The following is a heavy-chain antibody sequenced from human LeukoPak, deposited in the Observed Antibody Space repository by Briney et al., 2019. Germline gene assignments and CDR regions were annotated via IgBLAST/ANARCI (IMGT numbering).Heavy chain of an antibody. CDR2: ISSSGNT. CDR3: VKGRISEDGLDF. CDR1: GFTFSRSA. V-gene: IGHV3-23*01. D-gene: IGHD6-13*01. Sequence: PGGSLRLSCAASGFTFSRSAMTWVRQTPGKGLDWVSSISSSGNTYYADSVKGRFTISGDNSKNMLYLQLNSLRAEDTAVYYCVKGRISEDGLDFWGQGTLVTVSS. J-gene: IGHJ4*02.